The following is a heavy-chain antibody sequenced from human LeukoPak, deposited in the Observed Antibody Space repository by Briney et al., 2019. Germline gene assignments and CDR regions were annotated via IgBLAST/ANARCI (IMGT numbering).Heavy chain of an antibody. CDR3: ARGYSLVYYYYMDV. J-gene: IGHJ6*03. D-gene: IGHD5-18*01. CDR2: IYTSGST. CDR1: GGSISSYY. V-gene: IGHV4-4*07. Sequence: KASETLSLTCTVSGGSISSYYWSWIRQPAGKGLEWIGRIYTSGSTNYNPSLKSRVTMSVDTSKNQFSLKLSSVTAADTAVYYCARGYSLVYYYYMDVWGKGTTVTVSS.